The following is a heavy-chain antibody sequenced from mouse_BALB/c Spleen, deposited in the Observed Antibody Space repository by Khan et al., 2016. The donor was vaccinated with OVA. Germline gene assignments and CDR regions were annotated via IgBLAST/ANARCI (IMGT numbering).Heavy chain of an antibody. J-gene: IGHJ4*01. CDR3: ARDAGRY. CDR2: INPKNGGT. CDR1: GYTFPEYT. Sequence: VQLQQSGPELVKPGASVKISCKTSGYTFPEYTVHWVKQSLGKSLDWIGVINPKNGGTAYNQKFKGKATLTVDKSSSTAYMEFRSLTSDDSAVYSCARDAGRYWGQGTSVTVAS. V-gene: IGHV1-18*01.